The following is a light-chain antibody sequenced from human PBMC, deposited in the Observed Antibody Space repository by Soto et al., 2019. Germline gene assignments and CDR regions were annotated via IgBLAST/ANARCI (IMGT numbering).Light chain of an antibody. J-gene: IGKJ1*01. CDR1: QTINSF. CDR2: DAS. Sequence: DIQMTQSPSTLSASVGDRVTITCRASQTINSFLAWYQQTPGKAPKLLIHDASSLQSGVPSRFSGGGSGTEFTLTISSLQPDDFATFHCQQYYRYPWTFGQGTKVEIK. CDR3: QQYYRYPWT. V-gene: IGKV1-5*01.